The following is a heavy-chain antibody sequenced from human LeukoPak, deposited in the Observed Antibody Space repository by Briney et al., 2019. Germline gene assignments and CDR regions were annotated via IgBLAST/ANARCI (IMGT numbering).Heavy chain of an antibody. J-gene: IGHJ3*01. CDR3: ARVRKQYYYDNSHHRDASDA. CDR2: INWNGRNV. D-gene: IGHD3-22*01. Sequence: GGSLRLSCATSGFTFDDYGMNWVRQVPGKGLEWVSNINWNGRNVDYADSVKGRFTISRDKAKNSLHLQMNSLRAEDTAVYYCARVRKQYYYDNSHHRDASDAWGNGAIVIVSS. CDR1: GFTFDDYG. V-gene: IGHV3-20*04.